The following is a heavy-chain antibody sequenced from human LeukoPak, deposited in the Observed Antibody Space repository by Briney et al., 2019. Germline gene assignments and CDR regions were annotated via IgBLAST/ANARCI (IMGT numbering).Heavy chain of an antibody. CDR2: ISAYNGNT. J-gene: IGHJ6*03. CDR3: ARAVTAPYYYYYMDV. D-gene: IGHD5-18*01. CDR1: GYTFTSYG. Sequence: ASVKVSCKASGYTFTSYGISWVRQAPGQGLEWMGWISAYNGNTNYAQKLQGRVTMTTDTSTSTAYMELRSLRSDDTAVYYCARAVTAPYYYYYMDVWGKGTTVTVSS. V-gene: IGHV1-18*01.